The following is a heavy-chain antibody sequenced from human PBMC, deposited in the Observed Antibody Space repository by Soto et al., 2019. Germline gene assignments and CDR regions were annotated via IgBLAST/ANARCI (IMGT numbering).Heavy chain of an antibody. Sequence: EVQLVESGGGLVQPGGSLRLSCAVSGFSFSDHYMDWVRQAPGKGLEWVARIRNKANRYTTEYAASVKGRFTISRDDSKNSLFLQMNSLQTEDTAVYYCGRVGDYNFWSGPDYWGQGTLVTVSS. CDR2: IRNKANRYTT. V-gene: IGHV3-72*01. CDR3: GRVGDYNFWSGPDY. D-gene: IGHD3-3*01. J-gene: IGHJ4*02. CDR1: GFSFSDHY.